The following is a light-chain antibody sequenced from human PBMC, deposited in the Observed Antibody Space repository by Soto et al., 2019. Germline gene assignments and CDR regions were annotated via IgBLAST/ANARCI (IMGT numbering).Light chain of an antibody. CDR3: SSYTSSSTYV. V-gene: IGLV2-18*02. Sequence: QSVLTQPPSVSGSPGQSVTISCTGTSSDVGSSNGVSWYQQPPGTAPKLMIYDVSNRPSGVPDRFSGSKSGNTASLTISGLQAEDEAYYYCSSYTSSSTYVFGTGTKVTGL. CDR2: DVS. J-gene: IGLJ1*01. CDR1: SSDVGSSNG.